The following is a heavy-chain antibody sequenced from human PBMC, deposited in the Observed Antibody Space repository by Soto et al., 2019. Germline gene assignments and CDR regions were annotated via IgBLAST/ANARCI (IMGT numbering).Heavy chain of an antibody. V-gene: IGHV3-23*01. CDR3: TYSTNRYYYYGMDV. CDR2: ISGSGGST. Sequence: PGGSLRLSCTASGFTFRNYAMIWVRQAPGKGLQWVSAISGSGGSTYYADSVKGRFTISRDNSKNTLYLQMNSLRAEDTAVYYCTYSTNRYYYYGMDVWGQGTTVTVSS. CDR1: GFTFRNYA. J-gene: IGHJ6*02. D-gene: IGHD6-13*01.